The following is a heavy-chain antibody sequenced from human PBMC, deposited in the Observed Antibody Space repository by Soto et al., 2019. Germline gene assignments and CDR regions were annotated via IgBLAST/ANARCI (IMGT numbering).Heavy chain of an antibody. CDR1: GGTFSSYA. Sequence: QVRLVQSGAEVKKPGSSVKVSCKASGGTFSSYAISWVRQAPGQGLEWMGGIIPIFGTANYAQKFQGRVTITADESTSTAYMELSSLRSEDTAVYYCARAVVPYYYDSSGYYYWFDPWGQGTLVTVSS. D-gene: IGHD3-22*01. CDR2: IIPIFGTA. CDR3: ARAVVPYYYDSSGYYYWFDP. J-gene: IGHJ5*02. V-gene: IGHV1-69*01.